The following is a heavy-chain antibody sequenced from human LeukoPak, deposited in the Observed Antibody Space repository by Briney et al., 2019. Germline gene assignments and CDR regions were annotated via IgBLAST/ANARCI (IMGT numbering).Heavy chain of an antibody. J-gene: IGHJ5*02. CDR3: ARLQSWFDP. Sequence: SETLSLTCAVSGYSISSGYYWGWIRQPPGKGLEWIGSIYHGGSTYYNPSLKSRVTISVDTSKNQFSLKLSSVTAADTAVYYCARLQSWFDPWGQGTLVTVSS. CDR2: IYHGGST. V-gene: IGHV4-38-2*01. CDR1: GYSISSGYY. D-gene: IGHD5-24*01.